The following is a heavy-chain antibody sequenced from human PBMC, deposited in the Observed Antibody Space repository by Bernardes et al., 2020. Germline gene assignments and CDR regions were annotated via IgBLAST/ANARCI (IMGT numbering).Heavy chain of an antibody. Sequence: GGSLRLSCAASGFTFSSYSMNWVRQAPGKGLEWVSYISSSSSTIYYADSVKGRFTISRDNAKNSLYLQMNSLRAEDTAVYYCARDKAYYDYVWGSYRPDWYFDLWGRGTLVTVSS. J-gene: IGHJ2*01. CDR3: ARDKAYYDYVWGSYRPDWYFDL. CDR1: GFTFSSYS. D-gene: IGHD3-16*02. CDR2: ISSSSSTI. V-gene: IGHV3-48*01.